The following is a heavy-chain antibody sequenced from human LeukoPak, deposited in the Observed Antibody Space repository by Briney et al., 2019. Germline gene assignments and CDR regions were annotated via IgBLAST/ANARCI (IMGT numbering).Heavy chain of an antibody. CDR1: GFIVSHNY. V-gene: IGHV3-53*01. Sequence: GGSLRLSCAASGFIVSHNYMTWVRQAPGKGLEWISVIYIDGTTYYADSVKGRFTISRDNAKNTLYLQMNSLRAEDTAVYYCARDRDWLPLDYWDQGTLVTVSS. D-gene: IGHD3/OR15-3a*01. CDR2: IYIDGTT. CDR3: ARDRDWLPLDY. J-gene: IGHJ4*02.